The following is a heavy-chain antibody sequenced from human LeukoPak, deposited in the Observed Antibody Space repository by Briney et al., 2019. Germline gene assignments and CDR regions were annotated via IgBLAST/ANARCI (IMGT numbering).Heavy chain of an antibody. CDR2: TNPNSGNT. CDR1: GCTFTRYD. Sequence: ASVKVSCKATGCTFTRYDINWVRQATGQGLEWMGWTNPNSGNTGYAQKFQGRVTMTRDTSTSTAYMELSSLRSEDTAVYYCARVAGSIDYWGQGTLVTVSS. CDR3: ARVAGSIDY. D-gene: IGHD6-19*01. V-gene: IGHV1-8*01. J-gene: IGHJ4*02.